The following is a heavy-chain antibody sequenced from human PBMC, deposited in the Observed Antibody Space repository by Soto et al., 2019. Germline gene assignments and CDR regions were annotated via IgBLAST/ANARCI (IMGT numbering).Heavy chain of an antibody. V-gene: IGHV1-18*01. Sequence: PAKASCEDRGDRISFYGMNWVRQEHKQGLEWMGWINPSDGNRNFAQKFEDRVTMTTATSTNTVFLELRSLKSDDTAIYYCARDRLRGYDSSGFYSWGQGTMVTVSS. D-gene: IGHD3-22*01. CDR2: INPSDGNR. CDR3: ARDRLRGYDSSGFYS. J-gene: IGHJ4*02. CDR1: GDRISFYG.